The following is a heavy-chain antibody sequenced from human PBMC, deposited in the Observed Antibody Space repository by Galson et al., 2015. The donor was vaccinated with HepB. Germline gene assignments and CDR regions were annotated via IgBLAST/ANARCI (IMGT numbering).Heavy chain of an antibody. J-gene: IGHJ6*03. V-gene: IGHV3-21*01. CDR1: GFTFSSYS. CDR3: ARDPRGYDFWSGYYPDYYYYMDV. CDR2: ISSSSSYI. D-gene: IGHD3-3*01. Sequence: SLRLSCAASGFTFSSYSMNWVRQAPGKGLEWVSSISSSSSYIYYADSVKGRFTISRDNAKNSLYLQMNSLRAEDTAVYYCARDPRGYDFWSGYYPDYYYYMDVWGKGTTVTVSS.